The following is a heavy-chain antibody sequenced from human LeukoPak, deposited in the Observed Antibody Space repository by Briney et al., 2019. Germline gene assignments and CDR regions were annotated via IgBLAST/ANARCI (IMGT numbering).Heavy chain of an antibody. D-gene: IGHD1-1*01. CDR3: ARGRYRWKPEGNWFDP. CDR1: GFTFRDYS. J-gene: IGHJ5*02. Sequence: GGSLRLSCIASGFTFRDYSMNWVRQARGKGPEWIAHISSRSTAKYYAESVMGRFTISRDNDMNSLYLQMNSLRDEDTAVYYCARGRYRWKPEGNWFDPWGQGTLVTVSS. CDR2: ISSRSTAK. V-gene: IGHV3-48*02.